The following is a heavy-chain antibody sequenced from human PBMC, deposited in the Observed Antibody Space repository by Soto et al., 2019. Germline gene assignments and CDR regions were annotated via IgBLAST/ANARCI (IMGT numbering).Heavy chain of an antibody. D-gene: IGHD3-9*01. CDR3: AKDAPAPHYYDILTGYKNYGMDV. CDR2: ISGSGGST. V-gene: IGHV3-23*01. J-gene: IGHJ6*02. CDR1: GFTFSSYW. Sequence: PGGSLRLSCAASGFTFSSYWMHWVRQAPGKGLVWVSRISGSGGSTYYADSVKGRFTISRDNSKNTLYLQMNSLRAEDTAVYYCAKDAPAPHYYDILTGYKNYGMDVWGQGTTVTVSS.